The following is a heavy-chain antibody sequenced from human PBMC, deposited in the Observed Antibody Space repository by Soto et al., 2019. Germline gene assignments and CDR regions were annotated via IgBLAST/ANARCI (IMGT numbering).Heavy chain of an antibody. CDR2: INYRGSS. V-gene: IGHV4-34*01. CDR1: GGSFTGYY. Sequence: SETLSLTCAVYGGSFTGYYWTWIRQTPGKGLEWIGEINYRGSSYYNPSLESRISMAVDTSKNQFSLKLRSVTAADTAVYFCVRGQPHRITIFEGVIRSYDYGMDVWGPGTTVTVSS. D-gene: IGHD3-3*02. J-gene: IGHJ6*02. CDR3: VRGQPHRITIFEGVIRSYDYGMDV.